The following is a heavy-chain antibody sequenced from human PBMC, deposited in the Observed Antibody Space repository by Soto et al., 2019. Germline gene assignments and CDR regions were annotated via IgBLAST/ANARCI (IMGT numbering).Heavy chain of an antibody. J-gene: IGHJ5*02. D-gene: IGHD3-3*01. CDR1: GGSLSGYY. CDR3: ARLVFGVVITRNWFDP. V-gene: IGHV4-34*01. CDR2: IYYSGTT. Sequence: ETLSLTCAVYGGSLSGYYWSWIRQPPGKGLEWIGEIYYSGTTNYNPSLKSRVTISVDTSKNQFSLKLSSVTAADTAVYYCARLVFGVVITRNWFDPWGQGTLVTVSS.